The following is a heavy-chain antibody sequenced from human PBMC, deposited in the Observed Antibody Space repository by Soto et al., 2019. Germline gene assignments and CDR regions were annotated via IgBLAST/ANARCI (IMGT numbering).Heavy chain of an antibody. CDR3: ARRYCSNAICFFDY. V-gene: IGHV4-59*01. CDR1: GGSISTYS. D-gene: IGHD2-8*01. Sequence: TLSLTCTVSGGSISTYSWTWIRQPPGKGLEWIGYVYYSGSANYNPSLNSRVTISVDMSKNQFSLKLSSVTAADTAVYYCARRYCSNAICFFDYWGQGTLVTVSS. CDR2: VYYSGSA. J-gene: IGHJ4*02.